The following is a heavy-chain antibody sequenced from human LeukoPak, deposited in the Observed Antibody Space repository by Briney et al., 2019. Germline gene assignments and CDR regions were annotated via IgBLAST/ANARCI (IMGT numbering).Heavy chain of an antibody. Sequence: PGGSLRLSCAASGFSFTAYAMSWFRQTPGKGLEWVANIHDDGRVTNYADSVKGRFTISRDNARNSVYLQMNSLRVEDTSLYYCARGRGWVDHWGQGTLVTVSS. CDR2: IHDDGRVT. CDR1: GFSFTAYA. D-gene: IGHD3-16*01. J-gene: IGHJ4*02. V-gene: IGHV3-7*01. CDR3: ARGRGWVDH.